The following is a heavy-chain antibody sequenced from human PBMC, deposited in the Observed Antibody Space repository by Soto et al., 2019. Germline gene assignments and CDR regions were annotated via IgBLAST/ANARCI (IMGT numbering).Heavy chain of an antibody. CDR3: ARDLFKVPHTAMVIDYYYGMDV. D-gene: IGHD5-18*01. CDR1: GGSISSSSYY. V-gene: IGHV4-39*02. CDR2: IYYSGST. J-gene: IGHJ6*02. Sequence: SLTCTVSGGSISSSSYYWGWIRQPPGKGLEWIGSIYYSGSTYYNPSLKSRVTISVDTSKNQFSLKLSSVTAADTAVYYCARDLFKVPHTAMVIDYYYGMDVWGQGTTVTVSS.